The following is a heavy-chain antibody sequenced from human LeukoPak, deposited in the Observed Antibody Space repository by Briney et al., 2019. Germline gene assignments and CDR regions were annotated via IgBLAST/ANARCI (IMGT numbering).Heavy chain of an antibody. CDR1: GYTFNNYD. J-gene: IGHJ4*02. CDR2: INPDTGDK. V-gene: IGHV1-8*01. Sequence: ASVKVSCKASGYTFNNYDVYWVRQASGQGLEWMTWINPDTGDKGYARKFQDRVTITTDTSISTAYMELSSLSSEDTAVYFCARTTSMTASGYDYWGQGTLVTVSS. CDR3: ARTTSMTASGYDY. D-gene: IGHD2-21*02.